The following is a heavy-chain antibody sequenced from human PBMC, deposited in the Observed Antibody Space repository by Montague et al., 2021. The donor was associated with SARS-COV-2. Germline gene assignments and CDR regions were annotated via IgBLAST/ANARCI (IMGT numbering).Heavy chain of an antibody. J-gene: IGHJ5*02. CDR2: IYPDGST. V-gene: IGHV3-53*01. D-gene: IGHD2-8*01. CDR1: GFIVSNKY. Sequence: SLRLSCAASGFIVSNKYMSWVRQAAGKGLDWVSIIYPDGSTYYSDSLKGRFTISRDNSKNTLYLQMNDLEPEDTAVYYCATSGAPNLGDPWGQGTLVTVSS. CDR3: ATSGAPNLGDP.